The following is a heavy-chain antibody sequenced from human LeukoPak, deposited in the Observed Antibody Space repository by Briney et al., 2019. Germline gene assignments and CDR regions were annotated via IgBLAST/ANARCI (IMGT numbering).Heavy chain of an antibody. CDR2: IYYSGST. J-gene: IGHJ4*02. Sequence: SETLSLTCTVSGGSISSYYWSWIRLPPGKGLEWIGYIYYSGSTNYNPSLKSRVTISVDTSKNQFSLKLSSVTAADTAVYYCARAWRLPNFDYWGQGTLVTVSS. CDR3: ARAWRLPNFDY. CDR1: GGSISSYY. D-gene: IGHD6-25*01. V-gene: IGHV4-59*01.